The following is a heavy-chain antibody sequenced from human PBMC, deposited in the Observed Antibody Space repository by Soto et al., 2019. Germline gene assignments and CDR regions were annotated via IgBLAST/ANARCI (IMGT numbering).Heavy chain of an antibody. CDR2: IDGSGGDT. CDR3: AKGIGSGWYDWFDP. J-gene: IGHJ5*02. Sequence: EVQLLESGGGLVQPGGSLRLSCVVSGFTFTNYAMTWVRQAPGKGLAWVSAIDGSGGDTFYADSVKGRFTMSRDNSKNTLYLQMNSLSAEDTAVYHCAKGIGSGWYDWFDPWGQGTLVTVSS. D-gene: IGHD6-19*01. CDR1: GFTFTNYA. V-gene: IGHV3-23*01.